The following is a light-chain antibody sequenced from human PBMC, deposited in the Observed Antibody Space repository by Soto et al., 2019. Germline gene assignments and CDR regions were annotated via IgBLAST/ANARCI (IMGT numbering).Light chain of an antibody. CDR2: AAF. J-gene: IGKJ3*01. CDR3: QQRSNWPFT. CDR1: KSVTSY. Sequence: EIVLTQSPATLSLSPGERATLSCRASKSVTSYLAWYQRKPGQAPRLLIYAAFNSATGVPARFSGSGSGTDFTLTISSLEPGDFAVYYCQQRSNWPFTCGPVTKLDS. V-gene: IGKV3-11*01.